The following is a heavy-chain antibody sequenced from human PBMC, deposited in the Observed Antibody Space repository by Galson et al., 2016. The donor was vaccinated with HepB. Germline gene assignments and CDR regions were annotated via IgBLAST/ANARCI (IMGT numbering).Heavy chain of an antibody. D-gene: IGHD3-10*01. J-gene: IGHJ4*02. V-gene: IGHV4-59*12. CDR1: GGSISVYS. CDR3: ARGLTRKGYYAPGGSPTHYFDS. CDR2: IYYSGSS. Sequence: SETLSLTCSVSGGSISVYSWSWIRQPPGKGLEWIGYIYYSGSSTHTPSLNSRVTMSVDTSKNQFSLNLSSETAPDTAVYYCARGLTRKGYYAPGGSPTHYFDSWGQGTLVTVSS.